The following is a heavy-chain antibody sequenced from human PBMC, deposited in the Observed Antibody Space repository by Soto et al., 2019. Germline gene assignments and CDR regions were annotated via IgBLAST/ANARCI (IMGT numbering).Heavy chain of an antibody. J-gene: IGHJ5*02. Sequence: ASVKVSCKASGYSFTNNDVSWVRQATGQGREWMGWMNPGSGDTGYGQKFQGRVTMTRDISIATAYMELSSLRSDDTAIYYCARMATFGSLNWFDPWGQGXQVTVHS. D-gene: IGHD3-16*01. CDR2: MNPGSGDT. CDR1: GYSFTNND. V-gene: IGHV1-8*01. CDR3: ARMATFGSLNWFDP.